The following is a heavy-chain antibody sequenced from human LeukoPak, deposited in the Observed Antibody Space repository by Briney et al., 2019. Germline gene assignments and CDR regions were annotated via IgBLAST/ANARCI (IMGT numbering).Heavy chain of an antibody. Sequence: GGSLRLSCAASGFTFSDYYVSWIRQAPGKGLEWVSYISSSGSTIYYADSVKGRFTISRDNAKNSLYLQMNSLRAEDTAVYYCARPYQLPKSHWFDPWGQGTLVTVSS. V-gene: IGHV3-11*01. CDR2: ISSSGSTI. CDR3: ARPYQLPKSHWFDP. D-gene: IGHD2-2*01. J-gene: IGHJ5*02. CDR1: GFTFSDYY.